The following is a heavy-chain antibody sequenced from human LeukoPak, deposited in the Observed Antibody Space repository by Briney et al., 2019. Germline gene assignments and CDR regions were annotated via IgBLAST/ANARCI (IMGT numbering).Heavy chain of an antibody. J-gene: IGHJ4*02. CDR1: GGTFSSYA. CDR2: IIPILGIA. CDR3: AKDSVAAAGTVDY. V-gene: IGHV1-69*04. Sequence: SVTVSCKASGGTFSSYAISWVRQAPGQGLEWMGRIIPILGIANYAQKFQGRVTITADKSTSTAYMELSSLRSEDTAVYYCAKDSVAAAGTVDYWGQGTLVTVSS. D-gene: IGHD6-13*01.